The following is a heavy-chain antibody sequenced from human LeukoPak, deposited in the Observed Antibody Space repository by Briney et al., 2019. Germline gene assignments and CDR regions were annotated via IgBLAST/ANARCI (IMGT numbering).Heavy chain of an antibody. CDR2: INPSGGST. CDR1: GYTFTSYY. J-gene: IGHJ4*02. D-gene: IGHD6-6*01. CDR3: AREARPHYFDY. Sequence: ASVKVSCKASGYTFTSYYMHWVRQAPGQGLEWMGIINPSGGSTSYAQKFQGRVTMTRDMSTSTVYMELSSLRSEDTAVYYCAREARPHYFDYWGQGTLVTVSS. V-gene: IGHV1-46*01.